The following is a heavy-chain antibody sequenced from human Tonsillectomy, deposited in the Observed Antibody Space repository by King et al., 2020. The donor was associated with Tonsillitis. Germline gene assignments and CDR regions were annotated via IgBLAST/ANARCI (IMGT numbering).Heavy chain of an antibody. CDR3: AKDRGITMILVVIKEAFDY. Sequence: VQLVESGGGLVQPGGSLRLSCAVSGFTFSSYAMSWVRQTPGKGLEWVSAISSSGGGTYYADSGKGRFTISRDNSKNILYLQMNSLRAEDTAVYYCAKDRGITMILVVIKEAFDYWGQGTLVTVSS. CDR2: ISSSGGGT. CDR1: GFTFSSYA. D-gene: IGHD3-22*01. J-gene: IGHJ4*02. V-gene: IGHV3-23*04.